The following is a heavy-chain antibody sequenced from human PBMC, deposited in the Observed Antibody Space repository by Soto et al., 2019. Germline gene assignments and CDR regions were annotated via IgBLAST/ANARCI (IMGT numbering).Heavy chain of an antibody. D-gene: IGHD3-16*01. V-gene: IGHV3-30*18. Sequence: QVQLVDSGGGVVQPGRSLRLSCTGSGFTFSNYGMHWVRQAPGKGLEWVAIISHDGSNKYYAASVKDRFTISRDNSKNTLYLQMNSLEPEDTPVYYCAKGGGDQRYCDYWGQGTLVIVSS. CDR2: ISHDGSNK. J-gene: IGHJ4*02. CDR1: GFTFSNYG. CDR3: AKGGGDQRYCDY.